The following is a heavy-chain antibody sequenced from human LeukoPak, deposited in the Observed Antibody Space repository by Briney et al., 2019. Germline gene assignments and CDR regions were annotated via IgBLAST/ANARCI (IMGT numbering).Heavy chain of an antibody. Sequence: GGSLSLSCAASGFTFSSYEMNWVRPAPGKGLEWISYISSSNTIYYADSVKGRFTISRDNANNSLYLQMNSLRAEDTAVYYCARDHYYGSGSFDYWGQGTLVTVSS. D-gene: IGHD3-10*01. CDR2: ISSSNTI. CDR3: ARDHYYGSGSFDY. V-gene: IGHV3-48*03. J-gene: IGHJ4*02. CDR1: GFTFSSYE.